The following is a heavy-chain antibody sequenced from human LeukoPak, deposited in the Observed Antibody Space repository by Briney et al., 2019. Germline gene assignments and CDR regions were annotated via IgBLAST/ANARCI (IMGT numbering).Heavy chain of an antibody. J-gene: IGHJ4*02. CDR2: INHSGST. CDR1: GGSFSGYY. V-gene: IGHV4-34*01. D-gene: IGHD2-8*01. CDR3: ARGIGRHIVLMVYAIRGEFDY. Sequence: PSETLSLTCAVYGGSFSGYYWSWIRQPPGKGLEWIGEINHSGSTNYNPSLKSRVTISVDTSKNQFSLKLSSVTAADTAVYYCARGIGRHIVLMVYAIRGEFDYWGQGTLVTVSS.